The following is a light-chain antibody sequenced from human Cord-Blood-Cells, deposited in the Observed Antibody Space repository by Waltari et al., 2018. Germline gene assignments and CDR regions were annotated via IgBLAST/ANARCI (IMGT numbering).Light chain of an antibody. CDR1: QSISSY. Sequence: DIQMTQSPSSLSASVGDRVTITCQASQSISSYLNWYQQKPGKAPKLLIYASYSLQSGVPSRFSGSVSGTDFTLTISSLQPEEFATYYCQQSYSTTITFGQGTRLEIK. CDR2: ASY. CDR3: QQSYSTTIT. J-gene: IGKJ5*01. V-gene: IGKV1-39*01.